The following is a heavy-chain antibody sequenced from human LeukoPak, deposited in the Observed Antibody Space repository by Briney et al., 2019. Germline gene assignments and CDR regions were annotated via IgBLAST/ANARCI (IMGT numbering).Heavy chain of an antibody. Sequence: NSSETLSLTCTVSGVSISSSSFYWVWIRQTPEKGLEWIASTSNSGNTHYTPSLKSRVTISVDTSKNQFSLNVTSVTAADTAVYYCARDSSTWYRTDDAFDIWGQGTMVTVSS. CDR3: ARDSSTWYRTDDAFDI. CDR1: GVSISSSSFY. D-gene: IGHD6-13*01. V-gene: IGHV4-39*07. J-gene: IGHJ3*02. CDR2: TSNSGNT.